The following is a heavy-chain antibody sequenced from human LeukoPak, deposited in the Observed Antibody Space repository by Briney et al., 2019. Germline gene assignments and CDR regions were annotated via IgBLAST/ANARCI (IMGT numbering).Heavy chain of an antibody. CDR3: ARQPGYSSIRPNPFDY. CDR1: GFTVSSNY. V-gene: IGHV3-23*01. D-gene: IGHD6-13*01. CDR2: ISGSGGST. Sequence: PGGSLRLSCAASGFTVSSNYMSWVRQAPGKGLEWVAAISGSGGSTYYADPVKGRFTITRENSKNTLYLQMNSLRAEDTAVYYCARQPGYSSIRPNPFDYWGQGTLVTVSS. J-gene: IGHJ4*02.